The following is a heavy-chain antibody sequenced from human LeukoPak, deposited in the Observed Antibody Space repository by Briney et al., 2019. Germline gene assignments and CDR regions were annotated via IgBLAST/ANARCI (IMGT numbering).Heavy chain of an antibody. D-gene: IGHD3-3*01. CDR2: IFHIGST. CDR1: GGSISSSSYY. J-gene: IGHJ4*02. V-gene: IGHV4-39*07. CDR3: ARVVDYDFWSGYFTDYFDS. Sequence: SETLSLTCTVSGGSISSSSYYWGWIRQPPGKGLEWIGSIFHIGSTYYNPSLKSRVTISVDTSKNQFSLKLSSVTAADTAIYYCARVVDYDFWSGYFTDYFDSWGQGTLVTVSS.